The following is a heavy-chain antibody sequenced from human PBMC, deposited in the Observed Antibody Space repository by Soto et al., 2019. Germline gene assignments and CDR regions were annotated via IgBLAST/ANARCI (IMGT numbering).Heavy chain of an antibody. D-gene: IGHD3-10*01. Sequence: PSESLSLTGTVCGGCITDYYWSRMRQTARKRREWIWYNDYMGSSSYNPSFKSRVTMSVVTSTDQISLKLRCVTAAHTAGYYCGREEVGVYFWGQGTLVTAPQ. CDR1: GGCITDYY. CDR2: NDYMGSS. J-gene: IGHJ4*02. V-gene: IGHV4-59*01. CDR3: GREEVGVYF.